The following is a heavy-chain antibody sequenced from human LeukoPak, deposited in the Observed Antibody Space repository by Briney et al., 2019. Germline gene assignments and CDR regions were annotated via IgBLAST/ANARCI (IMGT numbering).Heavy chain of an antibody. CDR1: GGTFNSSA. D-gene: IGHD4-17*01. J-gene: IGHJ5*02. Sequence: GASVKVSYKTSGGTFNSSAISWVRQAPGQGLEWLGGIMPLFGTAGYAQKFQGRVTITKDESTRTVYLELTSLTSDDTAVYYCARDVHGDYGSGWFDPWGQGTLVSVSS. CDR3: ARDVHGDYGSGWFDP. V-gene: IGHV1-69*05. CDR2: IMPLFGTA.